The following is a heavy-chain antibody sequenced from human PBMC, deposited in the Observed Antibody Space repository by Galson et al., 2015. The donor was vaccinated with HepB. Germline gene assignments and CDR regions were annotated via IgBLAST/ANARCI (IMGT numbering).Heavy chain of an antibody. D-gene: IGHD3-3*01. Sequence: SVKVSCKASGYTFTSYYIHWVRQAPGQGLEWMGIINPSGGSTSYAQKFQGRVTMTRDTSTSTVYMELSSLRSEDTAVYYCARVGAGVVGYYYMDVWGKGTTVTVSS. CDR2: INPSGGST. CDR3: ARVGAGVVGYYYMDV. J-gene: IGHJ6*03. V-gene: IGHV1-46*01. CDR1: GYTFTSYY.